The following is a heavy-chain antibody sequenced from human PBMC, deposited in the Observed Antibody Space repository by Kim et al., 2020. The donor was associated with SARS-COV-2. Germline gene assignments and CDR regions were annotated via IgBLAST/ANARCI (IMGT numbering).Heavy chain of an antibody. V-gene: IGHV4-61*02. Sequence: SQTLSLTCTVSGGSISSSRYYWSCIRQPAGKGLEWIGRIYTSGSTNYNPSLKSQVTISVDTSKNQFSLKLSSVTAADTAVYYCARESGWYDPFDYWGQGTLVTVSS. CDR2: IYTSGST. CDR3: ARESGWYDPFDY. D-gene: IGHD6-19*01. J-gene: IGHJ4*02. CDR1: GGSISSSRYY.